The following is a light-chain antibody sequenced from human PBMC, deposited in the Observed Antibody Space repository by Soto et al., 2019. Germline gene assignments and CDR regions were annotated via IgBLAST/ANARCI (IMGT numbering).Light chain of an antibody. Sequence: QCALTQPPSVPGAPGQRVTISCTGSSSNIGAGYDVHWYQQLPGTAPKLLIYGNSNRPSGVPDRFSGSKSGTSASLAITGLQAEDEADYYCQSYGSSLSGYVFGTGTKVTVL. J-gene: IGLJ1*01. V-gene: IGLV1-40*01. CDR1: SSNIGAGYD. CDR2: GNS. CDR3: QSYGSSLSGYV.